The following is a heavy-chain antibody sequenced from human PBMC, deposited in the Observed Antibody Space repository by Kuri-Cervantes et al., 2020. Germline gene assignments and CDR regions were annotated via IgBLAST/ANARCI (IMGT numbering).Heavy chain of an antibody. CDR2: ISYDGSNK. V-gene: IGHV3-30*18. J-gene: IGHJ4*02. CDR1: GFTFDDYA. CDR3: AKAYGRYCSGGSCTTSLDY. D-gene: IGHD2-15*01. Sequence: LSLTCAASGFTFDDYAMHWVRQAPGKGLEWVAVISYDGSNKYYADSVKGRFTISRDNSKNTLYLQMNSLRAEDTAVYYCAKAYGRYCSGGSCTTSLDYWGQGTLVTVSS.